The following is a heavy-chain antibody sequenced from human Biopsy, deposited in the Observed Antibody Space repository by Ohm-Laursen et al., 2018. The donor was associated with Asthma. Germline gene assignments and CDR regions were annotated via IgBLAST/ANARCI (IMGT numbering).Heavy chain of an antibody. CDR3: ARDPGGSAYYFDY. J-gene: IGHJ4*02. V-gene: IGHV3-48*01. D-gene: IGHD3-10*01. CDR2: ITSGSSTI. Sequence: SLRLSCTATGFSFSSYSINWVRQAPGKGLEWLSYITSGSSTIYYADSVKGRFNVSRDNAQNSLYLQMNSLKADDTAVYYCARDPGGSAYYFDYWGQGTLVTVSS. CDR1: GFSFSSYS.